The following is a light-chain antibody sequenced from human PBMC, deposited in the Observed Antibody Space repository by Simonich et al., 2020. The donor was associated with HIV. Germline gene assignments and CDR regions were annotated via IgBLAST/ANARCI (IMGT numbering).Light chain of an antibody. CDR1: QSVSSNF. CDR2: TSS. J-gene: IGKJ4*01. CDR3: QQYGSSPLT. V-gene: IGKV3-20*01. Sequence: EIVLTQSPATLSLSPGERATLPCRASQSVSSNFLAWYQQKPGQAPRLLIYTSSYRTTGIPDRFSGSGSGTDFTLTISRLEPEDFAVYYCQQYGSSPLTFGGGTKVEIK.